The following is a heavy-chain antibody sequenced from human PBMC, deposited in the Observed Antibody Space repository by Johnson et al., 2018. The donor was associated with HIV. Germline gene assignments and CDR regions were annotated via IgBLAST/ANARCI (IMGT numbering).Heavy chain of an antibody. J-gene: IGHJ3*02. D-gene: IGHD6-19*01. CDR3: ARGRDFSSGLDGGAFDI. CDR2: ISGGGDNP. V-gene: IGHV3-23*04. Sequence: VHLVESGGGVVQPGGSLRLSCAASEFTFSNYAMTWVRQAPGKGLEWVSSISGGGDNPYYADSVKGRLTISRDNAKNSLYLQMDSLRGEDTALYYCARGRDFSSGLDGGAFDIWGQGTMVSVSS. CDR1: EFTFSNYA.